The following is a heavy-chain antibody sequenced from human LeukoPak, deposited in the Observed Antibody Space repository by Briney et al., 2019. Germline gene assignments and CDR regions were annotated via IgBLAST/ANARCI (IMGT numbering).Heavy chain of an antibody. Sequence: ASVKVSCKASGYTFTSYYMHWVRQAPGQGLEWMGIINPSGGSTSYAQKFQGRVTITTDESTSTAYMELSSLRSEDTAVYYCGYDSSGWGNFDYWGQGTLVTVSS. J-gene: IGHJ4*02. CDR1: GYTFTSYY. V-gene: IGHV1-46*01. CDR3: GYDSSGWGNFDY. CDR2: INPSGGST. D-gene: IGHD3-22*01.